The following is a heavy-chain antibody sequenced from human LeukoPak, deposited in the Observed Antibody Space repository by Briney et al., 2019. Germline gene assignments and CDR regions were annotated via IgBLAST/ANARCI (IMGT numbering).Heavy chain of an antibody. J-gene: IGHJ4*02. CDR2: INPTSGAT. Sequence: ASVKISCKASGYTFTGHYMHWVRQAPGQGLEWMGWINPTSGATNYAQKFQGRVTMTRDTPISTTYMELSNLRSDDTAVYYCARVAGFCSGGSCYFDYWGQGAPVTVSS. CDR1: GYTFTGHY. CDR3: ARVAGFCSGGSCYFDY. D-gene: IGHD2-15*01. V-gene: IGHV1-2*02.